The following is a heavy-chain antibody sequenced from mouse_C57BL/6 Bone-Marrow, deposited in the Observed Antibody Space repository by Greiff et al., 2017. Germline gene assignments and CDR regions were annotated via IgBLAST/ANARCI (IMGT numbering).Heavy chain of an antibody. J-gene: IGHJ4*01. D-gene: IGHD1-1*01. CDR2: IYPRSGNT. CDR1: GYTFTSYG. Sequence: QVQLQQSGAELARPGASVKLSCKASGYTFTSYGISWVKQRTGQGLEWIGEIYPRSGNTYYNEKFKGKATLTAAKSSSTSYMELRSLTSEDSAVYFCARLELLAMDYWGQGTSVTVSS. CDR3: ARLELLAMDY. V-gene: IGHV1-81*01.